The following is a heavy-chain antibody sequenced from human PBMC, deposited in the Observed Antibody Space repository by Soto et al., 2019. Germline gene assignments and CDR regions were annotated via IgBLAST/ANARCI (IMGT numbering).Heavy chain of an antibody. V-gene: IGHV3-30*03. CDR1: GFTVSTYG. J-gene: IGHJ4*02. CDR2: ISRDGGTK. CDR3: GGEVASGY. D-gene: IGHD2-21*01. Sequence: QVQLVEAGGGVVQPGRSLRLSCAVSGFTVSTYGMHWVRQAPGKGLEWVAVISRDGGTKYYADAEKGRFTISRDNSRNRLFLEMKSLRSDDRAVSYCGGEVASGYWGQGTLVTVSS.